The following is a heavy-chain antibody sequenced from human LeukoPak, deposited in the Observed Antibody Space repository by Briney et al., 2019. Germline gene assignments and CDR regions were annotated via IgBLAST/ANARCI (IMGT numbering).Heavy chain of an antibody. CDR2: IIPIFGTA. J-gene: IGHJ3*02. CDR3: ARDPHEWWSNPYAFDI. Sequence: SVKVSCKASGGTFSSYAISWVRQAPGQGLEWMGGIIPIFGTANYAQKFQGRVTITADESTSAAYMELSSLRSEDTAVYYCARDPHEWWSNPYAFDIWGQGTMVTVSS. CDR1: GGTFSSYA. V-gene: IGHV1-69*13. D-gene: IGHD2-15*01.